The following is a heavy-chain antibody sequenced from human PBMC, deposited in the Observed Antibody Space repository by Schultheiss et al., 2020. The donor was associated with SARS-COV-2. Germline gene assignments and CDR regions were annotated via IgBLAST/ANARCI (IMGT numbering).Heavy chain of an antibody. D-gene: IGHD5-18*01. CDR3: ARSWIQLWSKGDAFDI. CDR2: ISGSGGST. CDR1: GLTFRTDT. Sequence: GGSLRLSCAASGLTFRTDTMNWVRQAPGKGLEWVSAISGSGGSTYYADSVKGRFTISRDNSKNTLYLQMNSLRAEDTAVYYCARSWIQLWSKGDAFDIWGQGTRVTVS. V-gene: IGHV3-23*01. J-gene: IGHJ3*02.